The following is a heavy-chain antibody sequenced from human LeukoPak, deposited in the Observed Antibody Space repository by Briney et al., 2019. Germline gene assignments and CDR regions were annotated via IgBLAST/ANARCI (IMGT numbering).Heavy chain of an antibody. CDR3: ATDNWFDP. J-gene: IGHJ5*02. CDR1: GFTFSSYA. CDR2: IYSDGGT. Sequence: GGSLRLSCAASGFTFSSYAMSWVRQAPGEGLECVSVIYSDGGTNYVDSVKGRFTISRDSPRNTLYLQMNSLRVDDTAVYYCATDNWFDPWGQGTLVTVSS. V-gene: IGHV3-53*01.